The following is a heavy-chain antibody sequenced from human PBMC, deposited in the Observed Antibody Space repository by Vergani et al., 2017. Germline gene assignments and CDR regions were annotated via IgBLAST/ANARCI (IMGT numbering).Heavy chain of an antibody. CDR3: ARDQYSDIWIPVWFDP. D-gene: IGHD1-26*01. J-gene: IGHJ5*02. Sequence: QVQLQESGPGLVKPSETLSLTCTVSGGSISSYYWNWIRQPPGKGLEWIGNIYYSGSTNYNPSLKSRVTISVDTYKNRFSLKLSSVTAADTAVYCWARDQYSDIWIPVWFDPWGQGTLVTVSS. CDR2: IYYSGST. CDR1: GGSISSYY. V-gene: IGHV4-59*01.